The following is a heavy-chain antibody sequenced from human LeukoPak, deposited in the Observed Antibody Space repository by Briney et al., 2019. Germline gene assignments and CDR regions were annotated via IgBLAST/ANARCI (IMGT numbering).Heavy chain of an antibody. D-gene: IGHD3-10*01. CDR3: ARGLGFGRRHWFDP. V-gene: IGHV4-34*01. Sequence: SETLSLTCAVYGGSFSGYYWSWIRQPPGKGLEWIGEINHSGSTNYNPSLKSRVTISVDTSKNQFSLKLSAVTAADTAVYYCARGLGFGRRHWFDPWGQGTLVTVSS. J-gene: IGHJ5*02. CDR1: GGSFSGYY. CDR2: INHSGST.